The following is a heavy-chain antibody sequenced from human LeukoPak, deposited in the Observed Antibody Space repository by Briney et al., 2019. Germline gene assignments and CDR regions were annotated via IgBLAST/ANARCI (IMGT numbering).Heavy chain of an antibody. D-gene: IGHD1-14*01. CDR3: ARKAVTGYYYYGMDV. J-gene: IGHJ6*02. Sequence: SETLSLTCTVSGGSLSSGGSYWSWIRQHPGKGLEWIGYIYYSGSTYYNPSLKSRVTISVDTSKNQFSLKLSSVTAADTAVYYCARKAVTGYYYYGMDVWGQGTTVTVSS. CDR2: IYYSGST. CDR1: GGSLSSGGSY. V-gene: IGHV4-31*03.